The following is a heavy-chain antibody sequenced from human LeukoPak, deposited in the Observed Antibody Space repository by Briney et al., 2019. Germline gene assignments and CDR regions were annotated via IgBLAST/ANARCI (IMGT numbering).Heavy chain of an antibody. V-gene: IGHV1-69*13. D-gene: IGHD5-12*01. CDR3: ARGTGYSGFDYGFYY. J-gene: IGHJ4*02. CDR2: IIPIIGTA. Sequence: SVKLSCKASGGTFSSYAISLVRQAPGQGLGWMGGIIPIIGTANYAQTYPGRVPFTADESTSTAYMELSSLRTEDTAVYYCARGTGYSGFDYGFYYWGRGGLVTVSS. CDR1: GGTFSSYA.